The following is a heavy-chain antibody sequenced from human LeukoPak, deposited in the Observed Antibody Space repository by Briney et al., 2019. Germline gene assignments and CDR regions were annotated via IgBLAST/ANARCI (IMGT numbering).Heavy chain of an antibody. D-gene: IGHD1-26*01. CDR3: ARVTMVGATNRAFDI. J-gene: IGHJ3*02. V-gene: IGHV4-39*07. CDR2: IYYSGST. CDR1: GGSISSSSYF. Sequence: SETASLTCTVSGGSISSSSYFWRWIRQPPGKGLEWIGSIYYSGSTYYNPSLKSRVTISVDTSKNQFSLKLSSVTAADTAVYYCARVTMVGATNRAFDIWGQGTMVTVSS.